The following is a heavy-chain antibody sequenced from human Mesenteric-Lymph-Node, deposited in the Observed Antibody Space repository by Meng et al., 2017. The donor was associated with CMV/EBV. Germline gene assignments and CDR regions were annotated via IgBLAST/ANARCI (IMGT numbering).Heavy chain of an antibody. CDR2: VSASGGST. V-gene: IGHV3-23*01. CDR3: AQIRQQLAYFDY. D-gene: IGHD6-13*01. Sequence: GESLKISCTASGFTFSSYAMSWVRQAPGKGLEWVSTVSASGGSTFYADSVKGRFTISRDNSKNTVYVQMNSLRAEDTAVYYCAQIRQQLAYFDYWGQGTLVTVSS. J-gene: IGHJ4*02. CDR1: GFTFSSYA.